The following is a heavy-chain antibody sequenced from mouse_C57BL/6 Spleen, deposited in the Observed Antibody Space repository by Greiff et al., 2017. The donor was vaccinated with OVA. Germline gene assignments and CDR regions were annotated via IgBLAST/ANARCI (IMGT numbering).Heavy chain of an antibody. J-gene: IGHJ1*03. D-gene: IGHD4-1*01. CDR1: GYTFTSYW. V-gene: IGHV1-59*01. CDR2: IDPSDSYT. Sequence: QVQLQQPGAELVRPGTSVKLSCKASGYTFTSYWMHWVKQGPGQGLEWIGVIDPSDSYTNYNQKFKGKATLTVDTSSSTAYMQLSSLTSEDSAVYYCARGASWDAWYFDVWGTGTTVTVAS. CDR3: ARGASWDAWYFDV.